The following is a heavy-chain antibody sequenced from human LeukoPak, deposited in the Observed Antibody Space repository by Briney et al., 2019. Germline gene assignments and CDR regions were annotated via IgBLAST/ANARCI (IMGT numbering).Heavy chain of an antibody. J-gene: IGHJ4*02. CDR3: ARRRLGYYFDY. V-gene: IGHV4-34*01. Sequence: SETLSLSCGVYGGSFSGYYWSWIRQPPGKGLEWIGEINPRGSTNYNPSLKSRVTLSADTSKNQFSLTLNSVTAADTAVCYCARRRLGYYFDYWGQGTLVTVSS. CDR2: INPRGST. D-gene: IGHD5-24*01. CDR1: GGSFSGYY.